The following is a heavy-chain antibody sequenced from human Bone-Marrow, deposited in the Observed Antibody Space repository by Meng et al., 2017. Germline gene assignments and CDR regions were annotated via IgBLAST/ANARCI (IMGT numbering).Heavy chain of an antibody. J-gene: IGHJ6*02. CDR1: GYTFTGYY. CDR3: ASTDCSSTSCYTGYYYYGMDV. CDR2: INPNSGGT. D-gene: IGHD2-2*02. Sequence: ASVKVSCKASGYTFTGYYMHWVRQAPGQGLEWMGRINPNSGGTNYAQKFQGRVTMTRDTSIGTAYMELSRLRSDDTAVYYCASTDCSSTSCYTGYYYYGMDVWGQGTTVTVSS. V-gene: IGHV1-2*06.